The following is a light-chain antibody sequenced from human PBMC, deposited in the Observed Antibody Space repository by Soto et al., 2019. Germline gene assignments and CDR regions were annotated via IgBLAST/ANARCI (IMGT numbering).Light chain of an antibody. CDR3: QQTYNSPET. CDR1: QSIDNY. Sequence: DIQMSQSPSSLSASVGDRVTITCRASQSIDNYLNWFQQKPGNPPKLLIYAASILQSGVPSRFSGRGSGTDFTLTISSLQPEDFATYYCQQTYNSPETFGQGTKVAI. V-gene: IGKV1-39*01. J-gene: IGKJ1*01. CDR2: AAS.